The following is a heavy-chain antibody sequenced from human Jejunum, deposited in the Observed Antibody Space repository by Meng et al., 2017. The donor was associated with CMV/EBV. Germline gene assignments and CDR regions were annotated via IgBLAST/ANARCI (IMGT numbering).Heavy chain of an antibody. CDR1: SSY. Sequence: SSYWVWIRHSPGKGLEWIGTIYYDGTTYYNPSLKSRVTISVDSSKNQFSLSLTSVTAADTAVYYCARALQVGVAGRGASGYWGQGSLVTVSS. CDR2: IYYDGTT. V-gene: IGHV4-39*01. CDR3: ARALQVGVAGRGASGY. D-gene: IGHD1-26*01. J-gene: IGHJ4*02.